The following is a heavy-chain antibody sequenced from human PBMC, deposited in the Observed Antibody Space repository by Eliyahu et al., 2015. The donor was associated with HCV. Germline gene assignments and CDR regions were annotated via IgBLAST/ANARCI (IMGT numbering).Heavy chain of an antibody. V-gene: IGHV4-59*01. CDR1: GGSISSYY. Sequence: QVQLQESGPGLVKPSETLSLTCTVSGGSISSYYWSWIRQPPGKGLEWIGYIYYSGSTNYNPSLKSRVTISVDTSKNQFSLKLSSVTAADTAVYYCARATIYSGSYYGWYFDLWGRGTLVTVSS. D-gene: IGHD1-26*01. CDR3: ARATIYSGSYYGWYFDL. CDR2: IYYSGST. J-gene: IGHJ2*01.